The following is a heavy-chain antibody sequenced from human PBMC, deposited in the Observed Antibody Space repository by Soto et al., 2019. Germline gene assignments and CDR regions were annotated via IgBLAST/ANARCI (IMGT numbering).Heavy chain of an antibody. J-gene: IGHJ4*02. D-gene: IGHD4-17*01. CDR2: INHSGST. CDR1: GGSLSGYY. Sequence: PSXTLSLTCAVYGGSLSGYYWSWIRQPPVKGLEWIGEINHSGSTNYNPSLKSRVTISVDTSKNQFSLKLSSVTAADTAVYYCARLRTTRIGYYFDYWGQGTLVTVSS. V-gene: IGHV4-34*01. CDR3: ARLRTTRIGYYFDY.